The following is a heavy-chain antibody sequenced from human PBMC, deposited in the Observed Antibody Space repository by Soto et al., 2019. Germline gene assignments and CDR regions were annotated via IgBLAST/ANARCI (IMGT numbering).Heavy chain of an antibody. CDR3: ARESEDLTSNFDY. CDR1: GFTFTRYS. V-gene: IGHV3-21*01. J-gene: IGHJ4*02. Sequence: GGSLRLSCAASGFTFTRYSMNWVRQAPGKGLEWVSSISSTTNYIYYADSMKGRFTVSRGNAKNSVYLEMNSLSAEDTAVHYCARESEDLTSNFDYWGQGTLVTVSS. CDR2: ISSTTNYI.